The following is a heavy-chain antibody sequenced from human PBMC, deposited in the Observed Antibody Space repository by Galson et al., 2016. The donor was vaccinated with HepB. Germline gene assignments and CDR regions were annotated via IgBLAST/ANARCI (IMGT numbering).Heavy chain of an antibody. D-gene: IGHD4-23*01. V-gene: IGHV1-18*01. CDR1: GYTFTSYG. J-gene: IGHJ4*02. CDR3: ARGARVDGGNTDY. Sequence: SVKVSCKASGYTFTSYGLSWVRQAPGQGLEWLGWISPHNGNTNYAQKIQDRVTMTADTSTSTAYLELRRLRYDDTALYYGARGARVDGGNTDYWGQGTLITVSS. CDR2: ISPHNGNT.